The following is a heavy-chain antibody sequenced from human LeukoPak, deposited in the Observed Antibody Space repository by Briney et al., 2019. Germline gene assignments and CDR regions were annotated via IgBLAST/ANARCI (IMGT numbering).Heavy chain of an antibody. CDR1: GLTFSSYA. J-gene: IGHJ4*02. CDR2: ISGSGGST. Sequence: GGSLRLSCAASGLTFSSYAMSWVRQAPGKGLEWVSAISGSGGSTYYADSVKGRFTISRENSKNTLYLQMNSLRAEDTAVYYCAKDRHYYGSGSYYPYWGQGTLVTVSS. CDR3: AKDRHYYGSGSYYPY. D-gene: IGHD3-10*01. V-gene: IGHV3-23*01.